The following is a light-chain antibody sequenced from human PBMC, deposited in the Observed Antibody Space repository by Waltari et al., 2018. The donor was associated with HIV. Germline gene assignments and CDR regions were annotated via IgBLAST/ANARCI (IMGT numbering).Light chain of an antibody. V-gene: IGKV3-15*01. CDR3: QQYSNWPLT. Sequence: EIVMTQSPATLSVSPGERATLSCRASQSVSTSSAWYQQKPGQPPRLLLHDASTRASGVPARFSGSGSGTEFTLTISSLQSEDFAVYYCQQYSNWPLTFGGGTKVEI. CDR2: DAS. J-gene: IGKJ4*01. CDR1: QSVSTS.